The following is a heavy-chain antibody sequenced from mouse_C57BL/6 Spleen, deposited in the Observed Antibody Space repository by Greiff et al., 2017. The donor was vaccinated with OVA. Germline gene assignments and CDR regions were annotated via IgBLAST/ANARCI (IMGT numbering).Heavy chain of an antibody. CDR2: IHPNSGST. CDR3: ARWDGYYPYFDY. V-gene: IGHV1-64*01. J-gene: IGHJ2*01. D-gene: IGHD2-3*01. CDR1: GYTFTSYW. Sequence: VQLQQPGAELVKPGASVKLSCKASGYTFTSYWMHWVKQRPGQGLEWIGMIHPNSGSTNYNEKFKSKATLTVDKSSSTAYMQLSSLTSEDSAVYYCARWDGYYPYFDYWGQGTTLTVSS.